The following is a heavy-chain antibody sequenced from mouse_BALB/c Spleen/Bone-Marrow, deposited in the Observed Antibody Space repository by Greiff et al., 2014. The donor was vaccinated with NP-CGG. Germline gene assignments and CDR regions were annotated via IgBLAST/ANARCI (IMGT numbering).Heavy chain of an antibody. J-gene: IGHJ4*01. CDR1: GFTFSSFG. D-gene: IGHD2-3*01. CDR3: ARCDDGYYAYYAMDY. Sequence: EVKLVQSGGGLVQPGGSRKLSCAASGFTFSSFGMHWVRQAPEKGLEWVAYISSGSSTIYYADTVKGRFTISRDNPKNTLFLQMTSLRSEDAAMYYCARCDDGYYAYYAMDYWGQGTSVTVSS. CDR2: ISSGSSTI. V-gene: IGHV5-17*02.